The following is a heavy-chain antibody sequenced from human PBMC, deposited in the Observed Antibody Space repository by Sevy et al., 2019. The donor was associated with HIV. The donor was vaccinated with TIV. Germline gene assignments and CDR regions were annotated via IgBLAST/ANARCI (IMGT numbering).Heavy chain of an antibody. V-gene: IGHV3-74*01. Sequence: GGSLRLSCAASGFTFSSYWMHRVRQAPRKGLVWVSRIKTDGSDTSYADSVKGRFTISRDNTKNTLYLQMNSLRAEDTAVYYCARRPTDQSGSYWFDPWGQGTLVTVSS. J-gene: IGHJ5*02. CDR3: ARRPTDQSGSYWFDP. CDR2: IKTDGSDT. D-gene: IGHD1-26*01. CDR1: GFTFSSYW.